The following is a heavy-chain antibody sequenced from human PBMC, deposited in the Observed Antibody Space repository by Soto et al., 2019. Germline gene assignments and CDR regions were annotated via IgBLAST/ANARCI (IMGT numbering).Heavy chain of an antibody. CDR3: ARNMDYYYGPGSGNGHGF. Sequence: QVQLVQSGAEVKEPGDSVRVSCEASGYTFTAYDIHWVRQAPGQGLEWMGWINPKFGDTTYAQDFQGRVSMTRDMSISTVYLELSRLTSDDTAIYYCARNMDYYYGPGSGNGHGFWGQGTTVNVFS. V-gene: IGHV1-2*02. D-gene: IGHD3-10*01. J-gene: IGHJ6*02. CDR1: GYTFTAYD. CDR2: INPKFGDT.